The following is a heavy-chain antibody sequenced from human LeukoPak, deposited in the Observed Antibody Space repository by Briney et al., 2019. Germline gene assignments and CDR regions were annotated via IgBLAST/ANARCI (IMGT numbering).Heavy chain of an antibody. CDR3: ARARVEDCSGGSCYAPYYYYGMDV. CDR1: GFTFSSYW. V-gene: IGHV3-7*03. CDR2: IKEDGSEK. D-gene: IGHD2-15*01. J-gene: IGHJ6*02. Sequence: PGGSLRLSCAVSGFTFSSYWMTWVRQAPGKGLEWVANIKEDGSEKYYVDSVKGRFTISRDNAKNSLYLQMNSMRAEDTAVYYCARARVEDCSGGSCYAPYYYYGMDVRGQGTTVTVSS.